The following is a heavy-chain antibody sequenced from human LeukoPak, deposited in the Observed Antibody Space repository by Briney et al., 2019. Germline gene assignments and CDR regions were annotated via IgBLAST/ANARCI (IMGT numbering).Heavy chain of an antibody. J-gene: IGHJ4*02. Sequence: PGGSLRLSCAASGFTFSSYSMNWVRQAPGKGLEWVSYISSSGSTIYYADSVKGRFTISRDNAKNSLYLQMNSLRAEDTAVYYCARESYCSSTSCFEGTPIDYRGQGTLVTVSS. CDR2: ISSSGSTI. CDR3: ARESYCSSTSCFEGTPIDY. V-gene: IGHV3-48*04. D-gene: IGHD2-2*01. CDR1: GFTFSSYS.